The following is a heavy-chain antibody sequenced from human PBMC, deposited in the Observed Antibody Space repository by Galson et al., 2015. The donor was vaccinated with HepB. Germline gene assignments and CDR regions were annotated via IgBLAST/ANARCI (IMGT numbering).Heavy chain of an antibody. CDR1: GYTFTSYY. D-gene: IGHD6-19*01. Sequence: SVKVSCKASGYTFTSYYMHWVRQAPGQGLEWMGIINPSGGSTSYAQKFQGRVTMTRDTSTSTVYMELSSLRSEDTAVYYCARDGDIAVAGPYWYFDLWGRGTLVTVSS. CDR2: INPSGGST. J-gene: IGHJ2*01. CDR3: ARDGDIAVAGPYWYFDL. V-gene: IGHV1-46*01.